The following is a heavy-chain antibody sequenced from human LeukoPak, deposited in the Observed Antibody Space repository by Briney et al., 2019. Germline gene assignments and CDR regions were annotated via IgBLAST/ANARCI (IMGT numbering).Heavy chain of an antibody. CDR1: GFTFSSYA. V-gene: IGHV3-23*01. J-gene: IGHJ4*02. CDR3: AKRGESSSFYYFDY. D-gene: IGHD2-2*01. CDR2: LVGSGFTI. Sequence: GGSLRLSCAASGFTFSSYAMSWVRQAPGKGLEWVSTLVGSGFTIYYSDSVKGRFTLSRDNSKNTLYLQMNSLGAEDTAVYYCAKRGESSSFYYFDYWGQGTLVTVSS.